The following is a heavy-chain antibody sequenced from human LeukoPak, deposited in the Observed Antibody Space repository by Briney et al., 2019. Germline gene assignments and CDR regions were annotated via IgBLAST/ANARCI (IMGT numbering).Heavy chain of an antibody. V-gene: IGHV4-4*07. Sequence: PSETLSLTCTVSGGSISSYYWNWIRKPAGKGLEWIGRMYSSGETNYNPSLRSRVTMSIDTSKNHFSLRPNSVTAADTAVYYCARGGLVVVPGSIAGFDPWGQGTLVTVSS. CDR1: GGSISSYY. CDR3: ARGGLVVVPGSIAGFDP. D-gene: IGHD2-2*01. J-gene: IGHJ5*02. CDR2: MYSSGET.